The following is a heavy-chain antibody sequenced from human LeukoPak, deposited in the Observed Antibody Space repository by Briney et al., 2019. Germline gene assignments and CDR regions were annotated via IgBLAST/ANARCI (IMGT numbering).Heavy chain of an antibody. Sequence: ASVKVSCKASGYTFTTYGITWVRQAPGQGLEWMGWISAYNGNTNYAQKFQGRVTMTTDTSASTAYMELRSLRSDDMAVYYCARDLIAVCPGWFDPWGQGTLVTVSS. CDR1: GYTFTTYG. J-gene: IGHJ5*02. D-gene: IGHD6-6*01. CDR2: ISAYNGNT. CDR3: ARDLIAVCPGWFDP. V-gene: IGHV1-18*03.